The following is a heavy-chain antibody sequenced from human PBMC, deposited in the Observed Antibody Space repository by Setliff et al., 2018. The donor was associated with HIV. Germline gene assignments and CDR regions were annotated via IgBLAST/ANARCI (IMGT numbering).Heavy chain of an antibody. CDR1: GYTFTDFY. CDR2: INPKSGVA. Sequence: ASVKVSCKASGYTFTDFYIHWVRQAPGQGLEWIGRINPKSGVADYLKKFQGRVTMTTDTSTNTAHMELIRPRFDDTAVYYCARAHFLVTETRNWFDPLGQGTLVTVSS. D-gene: IGHD1-26*01. CDR3: ARAHFLVTETRNWFDP. V-gene: IGHV1-2*06. J-gene: IGHJ5*02.